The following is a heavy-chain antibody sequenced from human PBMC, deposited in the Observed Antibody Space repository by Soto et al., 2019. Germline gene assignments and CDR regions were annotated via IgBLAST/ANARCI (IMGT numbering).Heavy chain of an antibody. CDR2: IIPIFGTA. CDR1: GGTFSSYA. Sequence: GASVKVSCKASGGTFSSYAISWVRQAPGQGLEWMGGIIPIFGTANYAQKFQGRVTITADESMSTAYMELSSLRSEDTAVYYCARDSDYGGNILGYWGQGTLVTVSS. D-gene: IGHD4-17*01. CDR3: ARDSDYGGNILGY. J-gene: IGHJ4*02. V-gene: IGHV1-69*13.